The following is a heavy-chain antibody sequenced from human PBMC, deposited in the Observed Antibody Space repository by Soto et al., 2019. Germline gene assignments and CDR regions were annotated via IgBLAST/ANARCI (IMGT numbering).Heavy chain of an antibody. J-gene: IGHJ6*03. Sequence: PGESLKISCKGSGSSFTSYWNGWVRQMPGKDLEWMGIIYPCNSDTRYSPSFQGQVPISGDKSSSTAYLQWSSLKASDTAMYYCARLHGDIVVVPAAISDYYYYYMDVRGKGTTVSISS. V-gene: IGHV5-51*01. CDR1: GSSFTSYW. CDR3: ARLHGDIVVVPAAISDYYYYYMDV. D-gene: IGHD2-2*02. CDR2: IYPCNSDT.